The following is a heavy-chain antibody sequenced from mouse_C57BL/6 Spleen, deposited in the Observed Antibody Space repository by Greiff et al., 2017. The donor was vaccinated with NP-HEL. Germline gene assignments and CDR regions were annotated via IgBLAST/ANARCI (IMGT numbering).Heavy chain of an antibody. CDR2: INPYNGGT. CDR3: ARGRNYERNYDAMDY. Sequence: EVQLQQSGPVLVKPGASVKMSCKASGYTFTDYYMNWVKQSHGKSLEWIGVINPYNGGTSYNQKFKGKATLTVDKSSSTAYMELNSLTSEDSAVYYCARGRNYERNYDAMDYWGQGTSVTVSS. J-gene: IGHJ4*01. V-gene: IGHV1-19*01. D-gene: IGHD1-1*01. CDR1: GYTFTDYY.